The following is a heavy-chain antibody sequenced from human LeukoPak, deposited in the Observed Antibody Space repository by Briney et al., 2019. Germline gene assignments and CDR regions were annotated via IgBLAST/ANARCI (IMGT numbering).Heavy chain of an antibody. J-gene: IGHJ4*02. CDR3: ARGSPPRRNYDSRGYYSYYFDY. Sequence: ASVKVSCKASGGTFNSYAISWVRQAPGQGLEWMGGIIPIFGTTNYAQKLQGRVTMTTDTSTSTVYMELRSLRSDDTAVYYCARGSPPRRNYDSRGYYSYYFDYWGQGTLVTVSS. D-gene: IGHD3-22*01. CDR2: IIPIFGTT. CDR1: GGTFNSYA. V-gene: IGHV1-69*05.